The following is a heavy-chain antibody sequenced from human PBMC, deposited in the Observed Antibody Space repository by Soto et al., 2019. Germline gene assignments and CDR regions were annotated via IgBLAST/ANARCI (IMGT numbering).Heavy chain of an antibody. CDR3: AGALENPYFYYGLNV. CDR1: GFSFSSYG. V-gene: IGHV3-30*03. Sequence: QGQLVESGGGVVQPGRSLRLSCAASGFSFSSYGMEWVRLAPGKGLEWVAATTYDGGIKHYVDSVKGRFTISRDNSKNTLYLQMNSLRVEDTATYYCAGALENPYFYYGLNVXXXGTXXTVSS. D-gene: IGHD1-1*01. J-gene: IGHJ6*04. CDR2: TTYDGGIK.